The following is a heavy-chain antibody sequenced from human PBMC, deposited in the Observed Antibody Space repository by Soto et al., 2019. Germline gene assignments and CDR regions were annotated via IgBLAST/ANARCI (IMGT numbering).Heavy chain of an antibody. CDR3: TKGPSRAYSGSSRYSDS. CDR2: TSSSGGAT. J-gene: IGHJ4*02. D-gene: IGHD6-6*01. V-gene: IGHV3-23*01. Sequence: EVQLLESGGGLVQPGGCLRLSCAASGFTFSDYAMTWVRQGPGKGLEWISSTSSSGGATYYADSVKERFTISRDNSKNTVYLQMNSLKAEDTAVYYCTKGPSRAYSGSSRYSDSWGQGALVTVSS. CDR1: GFTFSDYA.